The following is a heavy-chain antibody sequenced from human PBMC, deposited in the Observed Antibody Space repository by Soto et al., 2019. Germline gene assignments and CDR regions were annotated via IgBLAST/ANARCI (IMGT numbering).Heavy chain of an antibody. CDR3: AKRAHGLYSDY. J-gene: IGHJ4*02. V-gene: IGHV3-23*01. CDR2: ISGSGDST. CDR1: GFAFSSYA. Sequence: EVQLLESGGGLVQPRGSLRLSCAASGFAFSSYAMRWVRQAPGKGLEWVSAISGSGDSTYYADSVKGRFTISRDNSKNTLYLQMNSLRAEDTAVYYCAKRAHGLYSDYWGQGTLVTVSS.